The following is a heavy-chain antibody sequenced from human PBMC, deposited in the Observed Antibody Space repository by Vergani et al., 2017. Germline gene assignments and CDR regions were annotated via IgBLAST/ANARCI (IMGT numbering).Heavy chain of an antibody. CDR2: IIPILGIA. CDR3: ATGVRDSSGYYRRDYYYYGMDV. J-gene: IGHJ6*02. D-gene: IGHD3-22*01. V-gene: IGHV1-69*04. CDR1: GGTFSSYA. Sequence: QVQLVQSGAEVKKPGASVKVSCKASGGTFSSYAISWVRQAPGQGLEWMGRIIPILGIANYAQKFQGRVTITAGKSTSTAYMELSSLRSEDTAVYYCATGVRDSSGYYRRDYYYYGMDVWGQGTTVTVSS.